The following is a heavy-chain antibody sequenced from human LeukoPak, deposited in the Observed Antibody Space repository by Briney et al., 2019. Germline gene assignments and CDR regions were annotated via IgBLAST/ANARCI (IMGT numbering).Heavy chain of an antibody. Sequence: ASVKVSCKASGGTFSGYAISWVRQAPGQGLEWMGGITPIFGTANYAQKFQGRVTITADESTSTAYMELSSLRSEDTAVYYCAREARIAAAGPPDWFDPWGQGTLVTVSS. J-gene: IGHJ5*02. D-gene: IGHD6-13*01. CDR2: ITPIFGTA. V-gene: IGHV1-69*13. CDR1: GGTFSGYA. CDR3: AREARIAAAGPPDWFDP.